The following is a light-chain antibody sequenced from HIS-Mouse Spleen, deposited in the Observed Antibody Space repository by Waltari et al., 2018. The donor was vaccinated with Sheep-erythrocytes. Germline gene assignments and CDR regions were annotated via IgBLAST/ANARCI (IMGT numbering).Light chain of an antibody. V-gene: IGLV2-8*01. CDR1: SSDVGGYHY. CDR3: SSYAGSNNYV. Sequence: QSALTQPPSASGSPGQSVPISCPGTSSDVGGYHYVPWYQQHPGKAPKLMIYEVSKRPSGVPDRFSGSKSGNTASLTVSGLQAEDEADYYCSSYAGSNNYVFGTGTKVTVL. CDR2: EVS. J-gene: IGLJ1*01.